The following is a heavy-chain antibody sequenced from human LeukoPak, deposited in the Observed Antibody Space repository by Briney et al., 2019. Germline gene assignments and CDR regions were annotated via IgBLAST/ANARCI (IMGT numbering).Heavy chain of an antibody. D-gene: IGHD1-26*01. V-gene: IGHV5-51*01. CDR3: ARHLWDSRRLDP. J-gene: IGHJ5*02. CDR2: IYPGNSET. Sequence: GESLKISCRGSGYTFSSYWIGWVRQKPGKGLELMGLIYPGNSETRYSPSFQGQVTISADKSISTAYLQWSSLKASDTAMYYCARHLWDSRRLDPWAQGTLVTVSS. CDR1: GYTFSSYW.